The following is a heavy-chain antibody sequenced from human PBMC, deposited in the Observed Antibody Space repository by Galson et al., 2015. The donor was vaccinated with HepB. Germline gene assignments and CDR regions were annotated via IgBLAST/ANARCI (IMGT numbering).Heavy chain of an antibody. V-gene: IGHV4-4*02. CDR1: GGSISSSNW. Sequence: LTCAVSGGSISSSNWWSWVRQPPGKGLEWIGEIYHSGSTNYNPSLKSRVTISVDKSKNQFSLKLSSVTAADTAVYYCARDGGGYCSSTSCYRDAFDIWGQGTMVTVSS. D-gene: IGHD2-2*01. CDR2: IYHSGST. J-gene: IGHJ3*02. CDR3: ARDGGGYCSSTSCYRDAFDI.